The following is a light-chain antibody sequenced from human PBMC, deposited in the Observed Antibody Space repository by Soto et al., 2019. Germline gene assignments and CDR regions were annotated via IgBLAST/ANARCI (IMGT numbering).Light chain of an antibody. CDR2: GAS. CDR3: LQDFSYPRT. Sequence: AIQMTQSPSSLSASVGDRVTITCRASQGIGTELGWYQLKPGKAPKLLVYGASTLQSGVLPRFSGSGSGTDFTLTISSLQPDDFATYYCLQDFSYPRTFCQGTNVDIK. V-gene: IGKV1-6*02. J-gene: IGKJ1*01. CDR1: QGIGTE.